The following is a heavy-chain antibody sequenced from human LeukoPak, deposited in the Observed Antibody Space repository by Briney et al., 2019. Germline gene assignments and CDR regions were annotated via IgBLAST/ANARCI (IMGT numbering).Heavy chain of an antibody. CDR3: ARGAGRGYSYGYDFDY. CDR1: GGSISSYY. V-gene: IGHV4-59*12. CDR2: IYYSGST. J-gene: IGHJ4*02. D-gene: IGHD5-18*01. Sequence: PSETLSLTCTVSGGSISSYYWSWIRQPPGKGLEWIGYIYYSGSTNYNPSLKSRVTISVDTSKNQFSLKLSSVTAADTAVYYCARGAGRGYSYGYDFDYWGQGTLVTVSS.